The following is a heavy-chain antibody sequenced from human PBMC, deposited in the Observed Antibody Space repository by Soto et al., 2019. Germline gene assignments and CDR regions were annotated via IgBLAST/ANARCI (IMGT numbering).Heavy chain of an antibody. CDR2: IIPILGIA. Sequence: QVQLVQSGAEVKKPGSSVKVSCKASGGTFSSYTISWVRQAPGQGLEWMGRIIPILGIANYAQKFQGRVTITADKTTSTAYMELSSLRSEDTAVYYCARERGGIDIVVVPDALFQYFDLWGRGTLVTVSS. V-gene: IGHV1-69*08. J-gene: IGHJ2*01. D-gene: IGHD2-2*01. CDR1: GGTFSSYT. CDR3: ARERGGIDIVVVPDALFQYFDL.